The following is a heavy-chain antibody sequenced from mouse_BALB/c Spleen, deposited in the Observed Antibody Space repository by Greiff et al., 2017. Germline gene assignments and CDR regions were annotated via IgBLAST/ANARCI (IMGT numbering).Heavy chain of an antibody. J-gene: IGHJ2*01. CDR1: GFTFSDYY. D-gene: IGHD1-1*01. CDR2: ISDGGSYT. CDR3: ARHYYYGSSYYFDY. V-gene: IGHV5-4*02. Sequence: EVQLVESGGGLVKPGGSLKLSCAASGFTFSDYYMYWVRQTPEKRLEWVATISDGGSYTYYPDSVKGRFTISRDNAKNNLYLQMSSLKSEDTAMYYCARHYYYGSSYYFDYWGQGTTLTVSS.